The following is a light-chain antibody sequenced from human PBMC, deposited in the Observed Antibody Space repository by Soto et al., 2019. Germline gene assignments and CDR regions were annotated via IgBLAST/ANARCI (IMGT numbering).Light chain of an antibody. Sequence: QSALTQPASVSGSPGQSIAISCTGTSSDVGGYNYVSWYQQHPGKATKLIIYDVTNRPSGVSDRFSGSKSGNTASLTISGLQAEDEADYYFSSFTSSSTYVFGSGTKLTVL. CDR2: DVT. V-gene: IGLV2-14*01. CDR3: SSFTSSSTYV. CDR1: SSDVGGYNY. J-gene: IGLJ1*01.